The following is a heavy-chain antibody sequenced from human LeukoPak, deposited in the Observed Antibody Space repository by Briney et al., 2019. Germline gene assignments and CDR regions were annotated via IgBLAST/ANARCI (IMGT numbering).Heavy chain of an antibody. CDR3: ARLRDNYDFWSGYYGGYFDY. D-gene: IGHD3-3*01. Sequence: SETLSLTCTVSGGPISSYYWSWIRQPPGKGLEWIGYIYYSGSTNYNPSLKSRVTISVDTSKNQFSLKLSSVTAADTAVYYCARLRDNYDFWSGYYGGYFDYWGQGTLVTVSS. J-gene: IGHJ4*02. CDR1: GGPISSYY. V-gene: IGHV4-59*08. CDR2: IYYSGST.